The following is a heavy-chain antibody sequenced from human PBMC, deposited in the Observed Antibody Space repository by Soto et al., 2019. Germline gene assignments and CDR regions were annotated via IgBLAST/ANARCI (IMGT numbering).Heavy chain of an antibody. J-gene: IGHJ4*02. D-gene: IGHD3-10*01. CDR3: ARGGGVNYYGSGSYLPPPFDY. V-gene: IGHV4-61*01. CDR2: IYYSGST. CDR1: GGSVSSGSYY. Sequence: SETLSLTCTVSGGSVSSGSYYWSWIRQPPGKGLEWIGYIYYSGSTNYNPSPKSRVTISVDTSKNQFSLKLSSVTAADTAVYYCARGGGVNYYGSGSYLPPPFDYWGQGTLVTVSS.